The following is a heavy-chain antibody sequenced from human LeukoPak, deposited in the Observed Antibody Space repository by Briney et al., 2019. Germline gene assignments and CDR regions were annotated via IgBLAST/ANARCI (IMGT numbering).Heavy chain of an antibody. CDR1: GGSISSSTW. CDR2: IFHSGST. CDR3: ARRRGHEYTFDY. Sequence: SETLSLTCAVSGGSISSSTWWSWVRLPPGKGLEWIGEIFHSGSTNFNPSLKSRLTMSVDESKHEFSLKLTSVTAADTAVYYCARRRGHEYTFDYWGQGTLVTVSS. D-gene: IGHD6-6*01. J-gene: IGHJ4*02. V-gene: IGHV4-4*02.